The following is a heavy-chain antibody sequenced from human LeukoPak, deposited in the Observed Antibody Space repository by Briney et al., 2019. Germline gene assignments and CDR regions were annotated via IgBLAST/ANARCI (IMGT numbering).Heavy chain of an antibody. Sequence: GGSLRLSCAASGFTFSSYGRSWVGRAPGRGREGVSTISGSGGSTYYPDSVKGRFTISRDNSKNTLYLQMNSLRAEDTAVYYCAQRERLPGPFDYWGQGTLVTVSS. J-gene: IGHJ4*02. CDR2: ISGSGGST. CDR1: GFTFSSYG. V-gene: IGHV3-23*01. D-gene: IGHD5-18*01. CDR3: AQRERLPGPFDY.